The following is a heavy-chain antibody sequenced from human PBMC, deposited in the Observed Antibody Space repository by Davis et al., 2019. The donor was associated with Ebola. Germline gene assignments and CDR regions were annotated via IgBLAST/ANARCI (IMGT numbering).Heavy chain of an antibody. CDR2: IIPIFGTA. CDR1: GGTFSSYA. Sequence: SVTVSCKASGGTFSSYAISWVRQAPGQGLEWMGGIIPIFGTANYAQKFQGRVTITADKSTSTAYMELSSLRSEDTAVYYCARDFSITGTTGWFDPWGQGTLVTVSS. D-gene: IGHD1-7*01. V-gene: IGHV1-69*06. J-gene: IGHJ5*02. CDR3: ARDFSITGTTGWFDP.